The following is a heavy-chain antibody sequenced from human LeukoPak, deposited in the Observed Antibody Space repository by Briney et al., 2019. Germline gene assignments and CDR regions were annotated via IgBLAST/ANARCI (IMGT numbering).Heavy chain of an antibody. Sequence: GESLQISCKAYGYSFIDYWIGWVCQTPAKGLEWMAIIYSPSFQGQVTISADKSISTTYLQWSSLKASDTAMYYCARSTSGSFDSWGQGTPVTVSS. CDR1: GYSFIDYW. D-gene: IGHD3-10*01. V-gene: IGHV5-51*01. CDR2: IY. CDR3: ARSTSGSFDS. J-gene: IGHJ4*02.